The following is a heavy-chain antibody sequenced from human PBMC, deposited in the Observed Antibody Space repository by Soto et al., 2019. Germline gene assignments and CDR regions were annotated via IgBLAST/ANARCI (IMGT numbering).Heavy chain of an antibody. J-gene: IGHJ6*02. CDR2: LSSTSTYI. Sequence: VQLVESGGGLVKPGGSLRLSCAASGFTFGSYSMNWVRQAPGKGLEWVSSLSSTSTYIYYAVSVRGRLTISRNNSKKSLYLQINSLRDEDTAVFYGARDREGLALIYGMDVWGQGTTVTVSS. CDR3: ARDREGLALIYGMDV. V-gene: IGHV3-21*01. CDR1: GFTFGSYS. D-gene: IGHD2-21*01.